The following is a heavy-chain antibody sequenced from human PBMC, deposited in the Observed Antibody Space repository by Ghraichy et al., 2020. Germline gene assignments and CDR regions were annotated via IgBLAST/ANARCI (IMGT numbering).Heavy chain of an antibody. Sequence: SETLSLTCTVSGGSVSSGSYYWSWIRQPPGKGLEWIGYIYYSGSTNYNPSLKSRVTISVDTSKNQFSLKLSSVTAADTAVYYCARVCGGSCYIYYYYGMDVWGQGTTVTVSS. V-gene: IGHV4-61*01. D-gene: IGHD2-15*01. J-gene: IGHJ6*02. CDR1: GGSVSSGSYY. CDR2: IYYSGST. CDR3: ARVCGGSCYIYYYYGMDV.